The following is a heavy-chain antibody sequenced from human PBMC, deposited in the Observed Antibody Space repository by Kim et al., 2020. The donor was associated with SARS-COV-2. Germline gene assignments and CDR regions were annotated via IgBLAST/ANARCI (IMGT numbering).Heavy chain of an antibody. V-gene: IGHV3-21*01. CDR2: ISSTSSYI. J-gene: IGHJ4*02. CDR1: GFTFSSYS. Sequence: GGSLRLSCAASGFTFSSYSMNWVRQAPGKGLEWVSSISSTSSYIYYADSVEGRFTISRDNAKNSLYLQMNRLRAEDTAGYYVARDFGSGVGDCSGGSPSCSHPLDYWGQGALVTVSS. CDR3: ARDFGSGVGDCSGGSPSCSHPLDY. D-gene: IGHD2-15*01.